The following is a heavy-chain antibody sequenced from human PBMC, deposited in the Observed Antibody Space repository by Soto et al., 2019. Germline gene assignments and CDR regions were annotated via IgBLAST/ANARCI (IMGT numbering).Heavy chain of an antibody. D-gene: IGHD6-13*01. J-gene: IGHJ6*02. CDR2: IWFDGNNK. CDR1: GFTFGNNA. V-gene: IGHV3-33*01. Sequence: QVQLVESGGNMVQPGRSLRLSCAASGFTFGNNAMHWVRHAAGKGLEWVATIWFDGNNKYYTDSVKGRFTISRDNLKNTVYLQMGSRRADDTAVYYCARDGQQLAPYAMDVWGQGTTVIVSS. CDR3: ARDGQQLAPYAMDV.